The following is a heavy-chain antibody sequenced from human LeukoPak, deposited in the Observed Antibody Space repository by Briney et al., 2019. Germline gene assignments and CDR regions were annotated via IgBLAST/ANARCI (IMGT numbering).Heavy chain of an antibody. CDR3: ARGSGWYNY. Sequence: GGSLRLSCAASGFTFSSYWTSWVRQAPGKGLEWVANIKQDGSEKYYVDSVKGRFTISRDNAKNSLYLEMNSLRAEDTAVYYCARGSGWYNYWGQGILVTVSS. CDR1: GFTFSSYW. J-gene: IGHJ4*02. V-gene: IGHV3-7*01. CDR2: IKQDGSEK. D-gene: IGHD6-19*01.